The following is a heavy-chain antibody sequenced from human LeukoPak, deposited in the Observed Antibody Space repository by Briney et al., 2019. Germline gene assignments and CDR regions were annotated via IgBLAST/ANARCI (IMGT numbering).Heavy chain of an antibody. J-gene: IGHJ4*02. CDR1: GYTFTSYD. D-gene: IGHD3-9*01. Sequence: ASVKVSCKASGYTFTSYDINWVRQATGQGLEWMGWMNPNSGNTGYAQKFQGRVTMTRNTSISTAYMELSSLRSEDTALYYCARDKGERRYFDWVFDNWGRGTLVTVSS. V-gene: IGHV1-8*01. CDR3: ARDKGERRYFDWVFDN. CDR2: MNPNSGNT.